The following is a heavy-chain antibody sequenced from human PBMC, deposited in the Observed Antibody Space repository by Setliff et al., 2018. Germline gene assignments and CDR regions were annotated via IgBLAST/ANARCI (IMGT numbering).Heavy chain of an antibody. J-gene: IGHJ4*02. Sequence: PGGSLRLSCAASGFTFRSYAMNWIRQAPGKGLEWVSAISGSGGSTYYADSVKGRFTISRYNAKNSLYLQMNSLRSEDTAVYYCARDFGSHFFDYWGQGTLVTVSS. CDR1: GFTFRSYA. CDR2: ISGSGGST. V-gene: IGHV3-23*01. D-gene: IGHD3-16*01. CDR3: ARDFGSHFFDY.